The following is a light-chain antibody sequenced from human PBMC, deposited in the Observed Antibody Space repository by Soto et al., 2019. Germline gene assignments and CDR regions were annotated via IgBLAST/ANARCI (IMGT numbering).Light chain of an antibody. CDR3: QQSYSTPV. CDR1: QSISSY. CDR2: AAS. Sequence: DIQMTQSPSSLSASVGDRVTITCRASQSISSYLNWYQQKPGKAPKLLIYAASSLQSGVPSRFSGCGSGTDFTLSISSLQPEYFATYYCQQSYSTPVFVQGTKLEIK. J-gene: IGKJ2*01. V-gene: IGKV1-39*01.